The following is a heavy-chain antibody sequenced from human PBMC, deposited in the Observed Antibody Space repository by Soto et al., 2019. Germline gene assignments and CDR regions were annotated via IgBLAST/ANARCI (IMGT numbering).Heavy chain of an antibody. CDR3: ARFRGTAILDF. CDR2: IYHTGNT. J-gene: IGHJ4*01. D-gene: IGHD2-21*02. V-gene: IGHV4-30-2*01. CDR1: GGSIISGGYS. Sequence: SETLSLTCAVSGGSIISGGYSWSWIRQPPGKGLEWIGYIYHTGNTYYNPSLESRVTISVDRSKNHLSLELTSVTAADTAVYYCARFRGTAILDFWGQGTLVTVSS.